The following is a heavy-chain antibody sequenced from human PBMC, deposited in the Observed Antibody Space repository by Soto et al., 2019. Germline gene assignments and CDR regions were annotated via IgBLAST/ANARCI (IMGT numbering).Heavy chain of an antibody. CDR1: GFSFNTYN. D-gene: IGHD6-19*01. CDR2: ISGSGSDI. CDR3: ARDVPVAGKNDYDGMDV. J-gene: IGHJ6*02. Sequence: EVQVVESGGGLVKPGGSLRLSCAASGFSFNTYNMNWVRQAPGKGLEWVSSISGSGSDIFYADSVKGRFTITRDNARNSVYLEMKSLRGEDTAVYYCARDVPVAGKNDYDGMDVWGQGTTVTVSS. V-gene: IGHV3-21*01.